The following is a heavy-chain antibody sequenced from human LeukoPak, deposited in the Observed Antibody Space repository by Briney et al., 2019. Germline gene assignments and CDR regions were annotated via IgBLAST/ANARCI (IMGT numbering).Heavy chain of an antibody. V-gene: IGHV5-51*01. Sequence: GESLKISCKGSGYSFTSYWIGWVRQMPGKGLEWMGIIYPGDSDTRYSPSFQGQVTISADRSISTAYPQWGSLKASDTAMYYCARLPKDIVVVVAATHWGQGTLVTVSS. CDR3: ARLPKDIVVVVAATH. D-gene: IGHD2-15*01. CDR1: GYSFTSYW. CDR2: IYPGDSDT. J-gene: IGHJ4*02.